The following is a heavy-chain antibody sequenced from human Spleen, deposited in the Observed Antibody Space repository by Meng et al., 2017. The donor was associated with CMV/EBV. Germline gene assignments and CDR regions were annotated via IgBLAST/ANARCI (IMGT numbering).Heavy chain of an antibody. Sequence: FTCSDYYLGWIRQAPGKGLEWVSYSSGDGNTIYQSDSVKGRFTISRDNAKKSLFLQMNSLRAEDTAVYYCAREPYDSSGYYVPGSDYWGQGTLVTVSS. CDR2: SSGDGNTI. J-gene: IGHJ4*02. D-gene: IGHD3-22*01. V-gene: IGHV3-11*04. CDR3: AREPYDSSGYYVPGSDY. CDR1: FTCSDYY.